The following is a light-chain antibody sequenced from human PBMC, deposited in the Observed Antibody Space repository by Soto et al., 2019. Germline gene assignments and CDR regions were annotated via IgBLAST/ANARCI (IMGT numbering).Light chain of an antibody. CDR3: SSYITSSTWV. V-gene: IGLV2-14*01. Sequence: QSALTQPASVSGSPGQSVAISCTGTSSDVGAYNYVSWHQQYPGKAPKLMIYEVTNRPSGVSNRFSGSKSGNTASLTISGLQAEDEADYYCSSYITSSTWVFGGGTKVTVL. CDR2: EVT. J-gene: IGLJ3*02. CDR1: SSDVGAYNY.